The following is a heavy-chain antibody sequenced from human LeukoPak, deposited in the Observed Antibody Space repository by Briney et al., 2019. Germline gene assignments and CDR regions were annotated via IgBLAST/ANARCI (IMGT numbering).Heavy chain of an antibody. CDR3: ARGDAFSGDH. CDR1: GLSLTNFW. J-gene: IGHJ4*02. Sequence: PGGSLRLSCAVSGLSLTNFWMSWVRQAPGRGLEWVANIHPEGNEKYHVESVKGRFTISRDNTKNLLLLQMNGLRVEDTAVYYCARGDAFSGDHWGQGTLVTVSS. V-gene: IGHV3-7*04. CDR2: IHPEGNEK.